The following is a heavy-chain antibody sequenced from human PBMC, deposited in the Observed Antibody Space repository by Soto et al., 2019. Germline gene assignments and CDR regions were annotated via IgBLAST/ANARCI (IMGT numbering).Heavy chain of an antibody. J-gene: IGHJ6*02. CDR2: IYYSGST. Sequence: SETLSLACTVSGGSVSSSSYYWSWIRQPPGKGLEWIGYIYYSGSTNYNPSLKSRVTISVETSKNQFSLKLNSVTAADTAVYYCARDTNPGNYDFWSGTAPYGLDVWGQGTTVTVSS. D-gene: IGHD3-3*01. CDR3: ARDTNPGNYDFWSGTAPYGLDV. V-gene: IGHV4-61*01. CDR1: GGSVSSSSYY.